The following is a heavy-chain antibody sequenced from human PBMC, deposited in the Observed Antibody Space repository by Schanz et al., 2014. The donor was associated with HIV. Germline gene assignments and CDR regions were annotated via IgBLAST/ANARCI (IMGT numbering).Heavy chain of an antibody. CDR2: IWYDGTNK. CDR1: GFTFSTYA. Sequence: QVQLVETGGGVVQPGRSLRVSCAASGFTFSTYAMHWARQAPGKGLEWVAVIWYDGTNKYYADSVKGRFTISRDNSKNTLYLEMISLRYEDTGVYYCARASRIAAADRDPRRHYYYGMDVWGQGTTVTVSS. V-gene: IGHV3-33*01. J-gene: IGHJ6*02. CDR3: ARASRIAAADRDPRRHYYYGMDV. D-gene: IGHD6-13*01.